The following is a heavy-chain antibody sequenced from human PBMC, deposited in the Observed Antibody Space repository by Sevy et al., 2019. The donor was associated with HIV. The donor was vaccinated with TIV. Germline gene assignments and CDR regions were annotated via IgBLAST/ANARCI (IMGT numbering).Heavy chain of an antibody. D-gene: IGHD2-15*01. Sequence: ASVKVSCKASGAPFRSYAISWVRQAPGQGLEWMGGITPIFGTANYAQKFQGRVSITADESTTTVYLELTSLRSEDTAVYYCSRGGGLGNCGGGSCYSGHYWGQGTLVTVSS. V-gene: IGHV1-69*13. CDR2: ITPIFGTA. CDR1: GAPFRSYA. CDR3: SRGGGLGNCGGGSCYSGHY. J-gene: IGHJ4*02.